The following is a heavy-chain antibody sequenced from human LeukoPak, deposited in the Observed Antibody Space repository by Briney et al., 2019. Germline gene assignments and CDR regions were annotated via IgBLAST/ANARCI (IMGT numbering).Heavy chain of an antibody. CDR1: GFPFSDST. CDR2: IRSKAYTYAT. D-gene: IGHD3-22*01. CDR3: TRQAYYYDSSWFDP. J-gene: IGHJ5*02. V-gene: IGHV3-73*01. Sequence: GGSLRLSCAASGFPFSDSTMRWVRQASGKGLEWVGRIRSKAYTYATAYAASVKGRFTISRDDSKNAAFLQMNSLKTEDTAVYYCTRQAYYYDSSWFDPWGQGTLVTVSS.